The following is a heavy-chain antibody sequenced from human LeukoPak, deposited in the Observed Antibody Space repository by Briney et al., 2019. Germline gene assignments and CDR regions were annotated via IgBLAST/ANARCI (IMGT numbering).Heavy chain of an antibody. CDR1: GFTFSSYA. V-gene: IGHV3-23*01. Sequence: PGGSLRLSCAASGFTFSSYAMSWVRQAPGKGLEWVSAISGSGGSTYYADSVKGRFTISRDNSKNTLYLQMNSLRAEDTAVYYCAKDGGSDSGGSYLQTFDYWGQGTLVTVSS. D-gene: IGHD3-22*01. J-gene: IGHJ4*02. CDR2: ISGSGGST. CDR3: AKDGGSDSGGSYLQTFDY.